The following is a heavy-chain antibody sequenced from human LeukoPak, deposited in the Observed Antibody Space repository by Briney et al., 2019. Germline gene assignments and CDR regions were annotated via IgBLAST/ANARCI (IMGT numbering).Heavy chain of an antibody. CDR3: ASTPLYCSGGSCYYFQH. CDR1: GGSISSYY. Sequence: PSETLSLTCTVSGGSISSYYWSWIRQPPGKGLEWIGYIYTSGSTNYNPSLKSRVTISVDTSKNQFSLKLSSVTAADTAVYYCASTPLYCSGGSCYYFQHWGQGTLVTVSS. D-gene: IGHD2-15*01. V-gene: IGHV4-4*08. J-gene: IGHJ1*01. CDR2: IYTSGST.